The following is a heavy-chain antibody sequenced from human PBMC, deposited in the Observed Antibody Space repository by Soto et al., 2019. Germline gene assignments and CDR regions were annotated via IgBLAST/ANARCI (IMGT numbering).Heavy chain of an antibody. CDR1: GGSISTSTYY. J-gene: IGHJ6*02. CDR3: ASHLWFGEDV. CDR2: MYYSGSP. Sequence: QLQLQESGPGLVKPSETLSLTCTVSGGSISTSTYYWGWIRQPPGKGLEWIGNMYYSGSPYYNPSLKSRVTISVDTSKNQFSLNLSSVTAADTAVYYCASHLWFGEDVWGQGTTVTVSS. D-gene: IGHD3-10*01. V-gene: IGHV4-39*01.